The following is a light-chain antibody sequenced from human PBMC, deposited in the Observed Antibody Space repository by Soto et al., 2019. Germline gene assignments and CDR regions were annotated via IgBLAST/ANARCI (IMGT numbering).Light chain of an antibody. V-gene: IGKV3-20*01. CDR1: QNLGTLY. Sequence: IVLTQSPGTMSLSPGESGTLSCSASQNLGTLYLAWFQQKPGQAPRLLIYGASSRATGIPDRFSGSGSGTDFTLTISRLEPEDFAVYYCQQYGSSPITFGQGTRLEI. CDR2: GAS. J-gene: IGKJ5*01. CDR3: QQYGSSPIT.